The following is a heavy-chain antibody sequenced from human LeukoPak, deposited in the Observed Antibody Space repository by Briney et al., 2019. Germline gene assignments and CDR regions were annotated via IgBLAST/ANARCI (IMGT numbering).Heavy chain of an antibody. J-gene: IGHJ4*02. Sequence: PGGSLRLSCAASGFIFSSYGMHWVRQAPGKGLEWVAVIWYDGSNMYYGDSVKGRFTISRDSSKNTLYLQMNSLRAEDTAVYYCARDRYSGSPDYWGQGTLVTVSS. CDR3: ARDRYSGSPDY. D-gene: IGHD1-26*01. CDR1: GFIFSSYG. CDR2: IWYDGSNM. V-gene: IGHV3-33*01.